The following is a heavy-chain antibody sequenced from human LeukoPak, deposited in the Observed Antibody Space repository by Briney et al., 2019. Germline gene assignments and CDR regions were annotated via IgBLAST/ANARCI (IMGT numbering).Heavy chain of an antibody. J-gene: IGHJ3*02. CDR3: ASGIAAAGIRRDDAFDI. D-gene: IGHD6-13*01. V-gene: IGHV4-39*01. CDR1: GGSISSSSYY. Sequence: PSETLSLTCTVSGGSISSSSYYWGWIRQPPGKGLEWIGSIYYSGSTYYNPSLKSRVTISVDTSKNQFSLKLSSVTAADTAVYYCASGIAAAGIRRDDAFDIWGQGTMVTVSS. CDR2: IYYSGST.